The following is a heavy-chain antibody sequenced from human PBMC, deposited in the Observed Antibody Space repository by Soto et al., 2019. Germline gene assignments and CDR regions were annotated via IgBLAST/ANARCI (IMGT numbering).Heavy chain of an antibody. CDR2: IIPIFGTA. CDR1: GGTFSSYA. V-gene: IGHV1-69*01. CDR3: ARQCPALGPRYCSSTSCYTAYCSYGMDV. Sequence: QAQLVQSGAEVKKPGSSVKVSCKASGGTFSSYAISWVRQAPGQGLEWMGGIIPIFGTANYAQKFHGRVTITADESTSTAYMALSSLRSEDTAVYYGARQCPALGPRYCSSTSCYTAYCSYGMDVGGQGTTVTVSS. D-gene: IGHD2-2*02. J-gene: IGHJ6*02.